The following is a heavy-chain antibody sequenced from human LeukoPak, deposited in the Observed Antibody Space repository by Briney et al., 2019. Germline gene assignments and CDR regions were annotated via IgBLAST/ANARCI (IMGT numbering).Heavy chain of an antibody. Sequence: PGGSLRLSCAASGFTFSNYWMHWVRQAPGKGLVYVSRINSDGSSSNYADSVQGRFTISRDNDKNTLYLEMNSLRADETAVYYCARPVTGTYAPLEYWGQGTLVTVSS. D-gene: IGHD1-1*01. CDR1: GFTFSNYW. CDR3: ARPVTGTYAPLEY. J-gene: IGHJ4*02. CDR2: INSDGSSS. V-gene: IGHV3-74*01.